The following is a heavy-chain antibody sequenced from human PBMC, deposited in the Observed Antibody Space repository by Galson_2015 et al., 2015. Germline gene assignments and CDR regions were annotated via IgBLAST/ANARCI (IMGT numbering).Heavy chain of an antibody. J-gene: IGHJ4*02. CDR3: ARHGSQTDS. D-gene: IGHD1-14*01. V-gene: IGHV4-39*01. CDR1: GGAISSATYY. CDR2: IYYSGTT. Sequence: ETLSLTCTVSGGAISSATYYWGWIRQPPGKGLEWIGRIYYSGTTYFNPSLKSRFTISIDTSKNQFSLQMSSVTAADTAVYHCARHGSQTDSWGQGTLVIVSS.